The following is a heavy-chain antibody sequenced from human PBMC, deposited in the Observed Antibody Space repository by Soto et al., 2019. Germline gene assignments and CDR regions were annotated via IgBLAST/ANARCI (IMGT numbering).Heavy chain of an antibody. CDR3: ARDPPDGDSYFDY. D-gene: IGHD4-17*01. CDR2: IYYSGST. CDR1: GGSISSSSYH. V-gene: IGHV4-39*07. Sequence: PSETLSLTWAVSGGSISSSSYHWGWIRQPPGKGLEWIGSIYYSGSTYYNPSLKSRVTISVDTSKNQFSLKLTSVTAADTAVYYCARDPPDGDSYFDYWGQGTLVTVSS. J-gene: IGHJ4*02.